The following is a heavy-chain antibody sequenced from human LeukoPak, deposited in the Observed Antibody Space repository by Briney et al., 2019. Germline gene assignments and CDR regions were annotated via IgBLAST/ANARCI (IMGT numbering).Heavy chain of an antibody. Sequence: GRSLRLSCAASGFTFSSYAMHWVRQAPGKGLEWVAVISYDGSNKYYADSVKGRFTISRDNSKNTLYLQMNSLRAEDTAVYYCARDQGLRYSSGWYRSFDYWGQGTLVTVSS. CDR1: GFTFSSYA. J-gene: IGHJ4*02. CDR3: ARDQGLRYSSGWYRSFDY. D-gene: IGHD6-19*01. V-gene: IGHV3-30-3*01. CDR2: ISYDGSNK.